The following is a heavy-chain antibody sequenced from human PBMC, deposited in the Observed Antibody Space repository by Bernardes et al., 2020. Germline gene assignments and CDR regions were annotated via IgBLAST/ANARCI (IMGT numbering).Heavy chain of an antibody. Sequence: GGSLRLSCAASGFTFTSHAMSWVRQAPGKGLEWVSFISGGETTSYADSVKGRFTISRDNSKNTLYLQMNNLRAEDTAVYYCASHLYPADYYALDVWGPGTTVTVSS. CDR1: GFTFTSHA. CDR3: ASHLYPADYYALDV. V-gene: IGHV3-23*01. J-gene: IGHJ6*02. CDR2: ISGGETT.